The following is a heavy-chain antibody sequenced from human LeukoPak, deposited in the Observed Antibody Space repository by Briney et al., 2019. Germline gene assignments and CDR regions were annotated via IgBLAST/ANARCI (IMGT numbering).Heavy chain of an antibody. Sequence: GGSLRLSCAASGFTFSSYDMHWVRQATGKGLEWVSAIGTAGDTYYPGSVKGRFTISRENAKNSLYLQMNSLRAGDTAVYYCARGLYYYDSSGYDLYYFDYWGQGTLVTVSS. CDR3: ARGLYYYDSSGYDLYYFDY. V-gene: IGHV3-13*01. J-gene: IGHJ4*02. D-gene: IGHD3-22*01. CDR1: GFTFSSYD. CDR2: IGTAGDT.